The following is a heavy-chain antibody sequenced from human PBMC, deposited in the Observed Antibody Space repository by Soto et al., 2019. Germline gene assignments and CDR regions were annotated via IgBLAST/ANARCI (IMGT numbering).Heavy chain of an antibody. D-gene: IGHD6-19*01. CDR3: ARDSSGRANFDY. CDR1: GYTFTSYG. CDR2: NSAYNGNT. V-gene: IGHV1-18*01. Sequence: QVQLVQSGGEVKKPGASVKVSCKPSGYTFTSYGISWVRQAPGQGLEWMGWNSAYNGNTNYAQKFQGRLTMTTDTSTSTVYLELRSLRSDDTAVYYCARDSSGRANFDYWGQGTLVTVSS. J-gene: IGHJ4*02.